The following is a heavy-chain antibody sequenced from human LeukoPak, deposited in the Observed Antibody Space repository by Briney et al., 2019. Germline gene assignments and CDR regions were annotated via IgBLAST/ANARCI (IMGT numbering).Heavy chain of an antibody. J-gene: IGHJ6*04. V-gene: IGHV1-69*06. CDR2: IIPIFGTA. D-gene: IGHD2-2*01. Sequence: EASVKVSCKAPGGTFSSYAISWVRQAPGQGLEWMGGIIPIFGTANYAQKFQGRVTITADKSTSTAYMELSSLRSEDTAVYYCARACSSTSCSGSDYYYYGMDVWGKGTTVTVSS. CDR3: ARACSSTSCSGSDYYYYGMDV. CDR1: GGTFSSYA.